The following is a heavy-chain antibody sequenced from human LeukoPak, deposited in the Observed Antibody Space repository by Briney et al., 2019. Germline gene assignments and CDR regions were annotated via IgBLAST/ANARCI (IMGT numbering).Heavy chain of an antibody. D-gene: IGHD2-15*01. Sequence: PGGSLRLSCAASGFTFSSYAMSWVRQAPGKGLEWVSAISGSGGSTYYADSVKGRFTISRDNSKNTLYLQMNSLRAEDTAVYYCAKGACSGGSCYSPFDYWGQGTLVTVSS. CDR2: ISGSGGST. CDR3: AKGACSGGSCYSPFDY. V-gene: IGHV3-23*01. J-gene: IGHJ4*02. CDR1: GFTFSSYA.